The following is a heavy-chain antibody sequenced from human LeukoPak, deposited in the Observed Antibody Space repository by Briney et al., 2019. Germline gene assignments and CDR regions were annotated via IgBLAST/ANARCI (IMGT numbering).Heavy chain of an antibody. CDR1: GFTFSSYD. V-gene: IGHV3-13*01. J-gene: IGHJ6*02. Sequence: PGGSLRLSCAASGFTFSSYDMQWVRQATGKGLEWVSAIGTAGDTYYPGSVKGRFTISRENAKNSLYLQMNSLRAGDTAVYYCARGVRGVRNCQMDVWGQRTTVTVSS. D-gene: IGHD3-10*01. CDR3: ARGVRGVRNCQMDV. CDR2: IGTAGDT.